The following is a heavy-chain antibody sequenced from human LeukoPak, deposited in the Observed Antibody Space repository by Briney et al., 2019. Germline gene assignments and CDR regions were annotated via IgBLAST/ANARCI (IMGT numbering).Heavy chain of an antibody. CDR1: GFTFSSYS. Sequence: GGSLRLSCAASGFTFSSYSMNWVRQAPGKGLEWVSSISTSSIYIYYADSVKGRFTISRDNARNSLYLQMNSLRAEDTAVYYCARDNVGATPFDYWGQGTLVTVSS. J-gene: IGHJ4*02. V-gene: IGHV3-21*01. D-gene: IGHD1-26*01. CDR3: ARDNVGATPFDY. CDR2: ISTSSIYI.